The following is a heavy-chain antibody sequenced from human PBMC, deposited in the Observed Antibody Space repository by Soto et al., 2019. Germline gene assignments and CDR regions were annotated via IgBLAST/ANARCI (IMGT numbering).Heavy chain of an antibody. V-gene: IGHV3-21*01. CDR1: GFTFSSYS. D-gene: IGHD3-9*01. J-gene: IGHJ4*02. CDR2: ISSSSSYI. Sequence: SLRLSCAASGFTFSSYSMNWVRQAPGKGLEWVSSISSSSSYIYYADSVKGRFTISRDNAKNSLYLQMNSLRAEDTAVYYCARCGLRYFDWLPDYWGQGTLVTVSS. CDR3: ARCGLRYFDWLPDY.